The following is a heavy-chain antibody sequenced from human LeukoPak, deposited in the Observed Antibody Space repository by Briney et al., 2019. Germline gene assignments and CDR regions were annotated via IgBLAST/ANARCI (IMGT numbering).Heavy chain of an antibody. CDR1: SGSLGSYY. V-gene: IGHV4-4*07. CDR3: ARGYSSSSGKALGY. CDR2: IYTSGST. J-gene: IGHJ4*02. Sequence: SETLSLTCTVSSGSLGSYYWNWLRQPAGKGLEWIGHIYTSGSTNYNPSLKSRVTMSVDTSKNQFSLKLNSVTAADTAFYYCARGYSSSSGKALGYWGQGTLVTVSS. D-gene: IGHD6-6*01.